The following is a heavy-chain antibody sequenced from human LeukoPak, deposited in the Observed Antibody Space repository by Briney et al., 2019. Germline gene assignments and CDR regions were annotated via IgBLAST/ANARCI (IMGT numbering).Heavy chain of an antibody. CDR3: ARDTVTTGFDY. CDR1: GYTFTSYG. V-gene: IGHV1-18*01. Sequence: VASVKVSCKASGYTFTSYGISWVRQAPGQGLEWMGWISAYNGNTSYAQKLQGRVTMTTDTSTSTAYMELRSLRSDDTAVYYCARDTVTTGFDYWGQGTLVTVSS. J-gene: IGHJ4*02. CDR2: ISAYNGNT. D-gene: IGHD4-17*01.